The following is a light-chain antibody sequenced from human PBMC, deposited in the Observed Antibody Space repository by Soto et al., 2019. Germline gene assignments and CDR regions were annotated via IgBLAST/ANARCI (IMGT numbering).Light chain of an antibody. CDR3: QQLNSYPLT. V-gene: IGKV1-9*01. CDR2: AAS. J-gene: IGKJ4*01. Sequence: DIQLTQSPSFLSASVADRVTITCRASQDISSYLAWYQQKPGKAPKLLIYAASTLQSGVPSSFSGSGSGTEFTLTISSLQPEDFATYYCQQLNSYPLTFGGGTKVEIK. CDR1: QDISSY.